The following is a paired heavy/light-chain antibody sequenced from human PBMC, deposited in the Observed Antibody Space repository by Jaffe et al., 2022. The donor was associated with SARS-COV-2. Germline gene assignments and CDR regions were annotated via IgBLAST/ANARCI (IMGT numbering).Light chain of an antibody. CDR2: ENN. Sequence: QSVLTQPPSVSAAPGQKVTISCSGSSSNIGNNYVSWYQQLPGTAPKLLIYENNKRPSGIPDRFSGSKSGTSATLGITGLQTGDEADYYCGTWDSSLSVVFGTGTKVTVL. CDR1: SSNIGNNY. V-gene: IGLV1-51*02. J-gene: IGLJ1*01. CDR3: GTWDSSLSVV.
Heavy chain of an antibody. V-gene: IGHV4-38-2*02. CDR2: IYQSGSIYDTGST. CDR3: ARARISVAPESWGSIGQWDY. D-gene: IGHD6-19*01. CDR1: GDSISSDYY. J-gene: IGHJ4*02. Sequence: QVQLQESGPGLVKPPETLSLTCTVSGDSISSDYYWGWIRQPPGKGLEWIGSIYQSGSIYDTGSTYYNPSLRSRVTISVDTSRTQFSLKLSSLTAADTAVYYCARARISVAPESWGSIGQWDYWGPGTLVTVSS.